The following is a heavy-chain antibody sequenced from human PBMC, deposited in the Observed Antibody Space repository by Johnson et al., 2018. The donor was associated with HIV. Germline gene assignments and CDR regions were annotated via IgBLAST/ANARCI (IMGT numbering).Heavy chain of an antibody. CDR1: GFTFSDYY. V-gene: IGHV3-11*04. J-gene: IGHJ3*02. D-gene: IGHD3-10*01. Sequence: QVQLVESGGGLVKPGGSLRLSCAASGFTFSDYYMSWIRQAPGTGLEWVSYISSSGSTIYYADSVKGRFPISRDNSKNTLYLQMNSLRPEDTAVYYCARDRFGSGRPNAFDMWGQGTMVTVSS. CDR3: ARDRFGSGRPNAFDM. CDR2: ISSSGSTI.